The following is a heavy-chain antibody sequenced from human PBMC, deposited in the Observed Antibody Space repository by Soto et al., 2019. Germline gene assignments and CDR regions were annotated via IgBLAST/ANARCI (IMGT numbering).Heavy chain of an antibody. J-gene: IGHJ4*02. Sequence: GGSLRLSCAASGFTVSNAWMSWVRQAPGKGLERVGRIKSKTDGGTTEYDAPVKGRFTISRDDSKNTLYLQMNSLKTEDTAVYYCTRYSYGASEYWGQGTLVTVSS. V-gene: IGHV3-15*01. CDR2: IKSKTDGGTT. CDR3: TRYSYGASEY. CDR1: GFTVSNAW. D-gene: IGHD5-18*01.